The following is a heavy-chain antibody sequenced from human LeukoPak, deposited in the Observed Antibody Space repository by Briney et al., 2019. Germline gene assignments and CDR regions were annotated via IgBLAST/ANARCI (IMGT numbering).Heavy chain of an antibody. J-gene: IGHJ3*02. D-gene: IGHD2-2*02. CDR3: ARGYCSSNTCYIAFDI. CDR1: GFTLSSYS. Sequence: GGSLRLSCAASGFTLSSYSMNWVRQAPGKGLEWVSYISSSGTTIYYADSVKGRFTISRDNPKNSLYLQMNSLRAEDTAVYYCARGYCSSNTCYIAFDIWGQGTMVTVSS. V-gene: IGHV3-48*01. CDR2: ISSSGTTI.